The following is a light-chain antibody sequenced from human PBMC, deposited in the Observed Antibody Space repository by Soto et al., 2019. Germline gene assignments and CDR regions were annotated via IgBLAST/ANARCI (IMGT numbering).Light chain of an antibody. CDR3: LQDYIFPYT. J-gene: IGKJ2*01. Sequence: IQMTQSPSSLSASVGDRVTITCRASQSISSYLNWYQQKPGKAPKLLIYAASSLQSGVSSRFSGSGSGTDFTLTISSLQPEDFATYYCLQDYIFPYTFGQGTKLEIK. CDR1: QSISSY. V-gene: IGKV1-6*01. CDR2: AAS.